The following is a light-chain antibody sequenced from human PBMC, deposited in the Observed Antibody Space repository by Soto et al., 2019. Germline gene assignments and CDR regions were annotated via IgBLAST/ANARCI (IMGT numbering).Light chain of an antibody. Sequence: QSVLTQPASVSGSPGQSITISCTGTSSDVGSYNLVSWYQQHPGKAPKLMIYEGSKRPSGVSNRFSGSKSGNTASLTISGLQAEDEADYYCCSDAGSSTLDVVFGGGTKLTVL. CDR1: SSDVGSYNL. J-gene: IGLJ2*01. V-gene: IGLV2-23*01. CDR3: CSDAGSSTLDVV. CDR2: EGS.